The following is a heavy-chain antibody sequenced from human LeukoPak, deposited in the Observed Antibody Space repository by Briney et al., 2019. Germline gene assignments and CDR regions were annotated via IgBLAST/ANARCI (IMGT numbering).Heavy chain of an antibody. CDR1: GGSISSGGYY. CDR3: ASGAEEAARPFDY. Sequence: PSETLSLTCTVSGGSISSGGYYWSWIRQPPGKGLEWIGEINHSGSTNYNPSLKSRVTISVDTSKNQFSLKLSSVTAADTAVYYCASGAEEAARPFDYWGQGTLVTVSS. D-gene: IGHD6-6*01. V-gene: IGHV4-39*07. CDR2: INHSGST. J-gene: IGHJ4*02.